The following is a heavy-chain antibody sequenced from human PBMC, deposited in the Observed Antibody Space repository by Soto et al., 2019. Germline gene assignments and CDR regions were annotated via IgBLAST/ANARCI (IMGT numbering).Heavy chain of an antibody. V-gene: IGHV3-30*18. CDR1: GFTFSSYG. D-gene: IGHD5-18*01. CDR3: AKSSSYGYDSVYFDY. J-gene: IGHJ4*02. Sequence: GGSLRLSCAASGFTFSSYGMHWVRQAPGKGLEWVAVISYDGSNKYYADSVKGRFTISRDNSKNTLYLQMNSLRAEDTAVYYCAKSSSYGYDSVYFDYWGQGTLVTVSS. CDR2: ISYDGSNK.